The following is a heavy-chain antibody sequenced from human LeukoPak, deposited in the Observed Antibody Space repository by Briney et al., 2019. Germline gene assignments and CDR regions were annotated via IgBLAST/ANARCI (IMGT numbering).Heavy chain of an antibody. J-gene: IGHJ4*02. V-gene: IGHV3-74*01. CDR2: INSDGSST. D-gene: IGHD2-2*01. CDR3: ARADYYCSSTSCGFDY. CDR1: GFTFDDYA. Sequence: GGSLRLSCAASGFTFDDYAMHWVRQAPGKGLEWVSRINSDGSSTSYADSVKGRFTISRDNAKNTLYLQMNSLRAEDTAVYYCARADYYCSSTSCGFDYWGQGTLVTVSS.